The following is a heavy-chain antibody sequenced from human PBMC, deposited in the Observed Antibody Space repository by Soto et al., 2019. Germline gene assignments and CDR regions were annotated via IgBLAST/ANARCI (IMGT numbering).Heavy chain of an antibody. CDR1: GGSISSGGDY. Sequence: SETLSLTXTVSGGSISSGGDYWSWIRQHPGKGLEWIGYIYYSGSTNYNPSLKSRVTISIDTSKNQFSLKLSSVTVADTAVYYCARYSTRLIDSWGQGTLVTVSS. J-gene: IGHJ4*02. CDR3: ARYSTRLIDS. CDR2: IYYSGST. D-gene: IGHD6-13*01. V-gene: IGHV4-31*02.